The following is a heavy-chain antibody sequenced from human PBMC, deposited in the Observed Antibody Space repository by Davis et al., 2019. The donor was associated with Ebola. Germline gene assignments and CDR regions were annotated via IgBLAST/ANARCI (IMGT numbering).Heavy chain of an antibody. Sequence: AASVQVSCKASGYTFTTYDINWVRQATGQGLEWMGWMNPNSGNTGYAQKFQGRVTMTGNTSISTAYMELSSLRSEDTAVYYCAIPPGDSSSWAFDYWGQGTLVTVSS. CDR3: AIPPGDSSSWAFDY. J-gene: IGHJ4*02. CDR1: GYTFTTYD. D-gene: IGHD6-13*01. CDR2: MNPNSGNT. V-gene: IGHV1-8*01.